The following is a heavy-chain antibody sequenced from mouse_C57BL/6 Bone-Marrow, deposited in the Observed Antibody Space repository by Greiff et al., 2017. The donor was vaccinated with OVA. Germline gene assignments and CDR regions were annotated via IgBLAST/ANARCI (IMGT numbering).Heavy chain of an antibody. Sequence: VQLQQSVAELVRPGASVKLSCTASGFNIKNTYMHWVKQRPEQGLEWIGRIDPANGTAKYAPKFQGKDTITADTSSNTAYLQLSSRTSEDTAIYYCAGWLPWDDYAMDYWGQGTSVTVSS. CDR2: IDPANGTA. V-gene: IGHV14-3*01. CDR3: AGWLPWDDYAMDY. J-gene: IGHJ4*01. D-gene: IGHD2-2*01. CDR1: GFNIKNTY.